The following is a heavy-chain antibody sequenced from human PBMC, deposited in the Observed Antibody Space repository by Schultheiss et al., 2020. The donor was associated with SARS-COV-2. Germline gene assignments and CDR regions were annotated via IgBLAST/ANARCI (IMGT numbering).Heavy chain of an antibody. CDR1: GGSISSYY. V-gene: IGHV4-34*01. Sequence: SETLSLTCTVSGGSISSYYWSWIRQPPGKGLEWIGEINHSGSTNYNPSLKSRVTISVDTSKNQFSLKLSSVTAADTAVYYCARGRYGSGSSFDYWGQGTLVTVSS. CDR3: ARGRYGSGSSFDY. D-gene: IGHD3-10*01. CDR2: INHSGST. J-gene: IGHJ4*02.